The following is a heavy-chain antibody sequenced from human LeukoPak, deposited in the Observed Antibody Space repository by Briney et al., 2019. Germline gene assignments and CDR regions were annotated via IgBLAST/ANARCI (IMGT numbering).Heavy chain of an antibody. CDR2: INHSGST. D-gene: IGHD3-3*01. Sequence: SETLSLTCAVYGGSFSGYYWSWIRQPPGKGLEWIGEINHSGSTNYNPSLKSRVTISVDTSKNQFSLKLSSVTAADTAVYYCARESYYDFWSGTPLGYYYYYMDVWGKGTTVTVSS. J-gene: IGHJ6*03. CDR3: ARESYYDFWSGTPLGYYYYYMDV. CDR1: GGSFSGYY. V-gene: IGHV4-34*01.